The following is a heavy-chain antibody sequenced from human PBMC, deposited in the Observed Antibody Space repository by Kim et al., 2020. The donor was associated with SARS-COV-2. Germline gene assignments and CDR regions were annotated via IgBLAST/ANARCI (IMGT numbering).Heavy chain of an antibody. D-gene: IGHD4-17*01. CDR3: ARDLTVSTRGFDY. V-gene: IGHV3-7*03. J-gene: IGHJ4*02. Sequence: YGDSVKGRFTISRDNAKNSLYLQMNSLTADDTAVYFCARDLTVSTRGFDYWGQGTLVTVSS.